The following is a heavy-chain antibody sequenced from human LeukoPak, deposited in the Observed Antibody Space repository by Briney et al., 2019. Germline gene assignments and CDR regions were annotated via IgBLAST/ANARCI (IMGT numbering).Heavy chain of an antibody. CDR2: LNPNSGGT. J-gene: IGHJ4*02. CDR3: ARGSGYYGSGSYQYYFDY. D-gene: IGHD3-10*01. Sequence: ASVKVSCKASGYTFTGYYMHWVRQAPGQGLEWMGRLNPNSGGTNYAQKFQGRVTMTRDTSISTAYMELSRLRSDDTAVYYCARGSGYYGSGSYQYYFDYWGQGTLVTVSS. CDR1: GYTFTGYY. V-gene: IGHV1-2*06.